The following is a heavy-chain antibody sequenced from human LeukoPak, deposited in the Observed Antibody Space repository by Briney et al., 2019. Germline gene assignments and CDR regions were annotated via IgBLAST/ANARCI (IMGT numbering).Heavy chain of an antibody. CDR1: GYTFTSYW. D-gene: IGHD3-16*01. J-gene: IGHJ4*02. V-gene: IGHV5-51*01. CDR2: ISRGASYT. Sequence: GASLKISCKGSGYTFTSYWICWVRQMPGKGLEWMGIISRGASYTRYSPSFQGQVTISADKSINTAYLQWSSLKASDTSMYFCARGDDLLLLDYWGQGTLVTVSS. CDR3: ARGDDLLLLDY.